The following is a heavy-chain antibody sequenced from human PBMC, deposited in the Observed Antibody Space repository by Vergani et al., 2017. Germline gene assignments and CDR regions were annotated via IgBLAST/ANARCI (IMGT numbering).Heavy chain of an antibody. D-gene: IGHD2-2*01. CDR3: ARDWYCSSTSCPSSVYYYYGMDV. Sequence: QVQLVQSGAEVKKPGASVKVSCKASGYTFTGYYMHWVRQAPGQGLEWMGWINPNSGGTNYAQKFQGRVTMTRDTYISTAYMELSRLRSDDTAVYYCARDWYCSSTSCPSSVYYYYGMDVWGQGTTVTVSS. CDR1: GYTFTGYY. V-gene: IGHV1-2*02. J-gene: IGHJ6*02. CDR2: INPNSGGT.